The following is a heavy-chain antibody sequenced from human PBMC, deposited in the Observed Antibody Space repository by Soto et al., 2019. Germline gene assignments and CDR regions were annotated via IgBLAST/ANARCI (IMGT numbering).Heavy chain of an antibody. CDR2: IYYSGST. J-gene: IGHJ5*02. CDR3: ATGTGTTEWFDP. CDR1: GGSISSSSYY. Sequence: QLQLQESGPGLVKPSETLSLTCTVSGGSISSSSYYWGWIRQPPGKGLEWIGSIYYSGSTYYNPSLKSRVTISVDTSKNQFSLKLSSVTAADTAVYYCATGTGTTEWFDPWAQGTLVTVSS. V-gene: IGHV4-39*01. D-gene: IGHD1-7*01.